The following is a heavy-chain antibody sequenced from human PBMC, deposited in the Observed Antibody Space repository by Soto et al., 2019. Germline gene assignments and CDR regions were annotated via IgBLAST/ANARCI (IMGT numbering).Heavy chain of an antibody. V-gene: IGHV4-59*02. CDR3: ARSYYDSTGFAVDP. Sequence: SETLSLTCNVSGASVSHGYWSWIRQPPGKGLEWIGFMYFGGSFDYNPSLTSRATISVETSKNQFSMKLTSVTASDTAVYYCARSYYDSTGFAVDPWGQGTLVTVS. D-gene: IGHD3-22*01. J-gene: IGHJ5*02. CDR1: GASVSHGY. CDR2: MYFGGSF.